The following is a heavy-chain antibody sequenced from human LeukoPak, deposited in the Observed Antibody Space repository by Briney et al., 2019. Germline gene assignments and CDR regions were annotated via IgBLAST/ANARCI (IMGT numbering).Heavy chain of an antibody. J-gene: IGHJ4*02. V-gene: IGHV1-69*06. CDR1: GGTFNSYA. CDR3: ARVYNWNYEPDY. D-gene: IGHD1-7*01. Sequence: ASVKVSCKASGGTFNSYAISWVRQAPGQGLEWMGGIIPIFGTTNYARKFRGRVTLTADKSTRTAYMELRSLRSDDTAVYYCARVYNWNYEPDYWGQGTLVTVSS. CDR2: IIPIFGTT.